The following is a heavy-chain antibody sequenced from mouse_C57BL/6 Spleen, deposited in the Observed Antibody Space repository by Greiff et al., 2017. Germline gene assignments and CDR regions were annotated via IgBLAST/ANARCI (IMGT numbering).Heavy chain of an antibody. CDR3: ARKEGIYYYGSSQAWVAY. J-gene: IGHJ3*01. CDR1: GYTFTSYW. V-gene: IGHV1-55*01. D-gene: IGHD1-1*01. Sequence: VQLQQPGAELVKPGASVKMSCKASGYTFTSYWITWVKQRPGQGLEWIGDIYPGSGSTIYNEKFKSKATLTVDTSSSTAYMQLSSLTSEDSAVYYCARKEGIYYYGSSQAWVAYWGQGTLVTVSA. CDR2: IYPGSGST.